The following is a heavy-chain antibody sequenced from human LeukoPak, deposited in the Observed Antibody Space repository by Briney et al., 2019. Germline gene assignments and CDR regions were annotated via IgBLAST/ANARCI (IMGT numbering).Heavy chain of an antibody. D-gene: IGHD1-1*01. CDR3: SGELPGTTVHY. CDR1: GGSFSGYY. V-gene: IGHV4-38-2*02. J-gene: IGHJ4*02. Sequence: SETLSLTCAVYGGSFSGYYWGWIRQPPGKGLEWIGSIYHSGSTYYNPSLRSRLTISVDTSKNQFSLKLSSVTAADTAVYFCSGELPGTTVHYWGQGALVTVSS. CDR2: IYHSGST.